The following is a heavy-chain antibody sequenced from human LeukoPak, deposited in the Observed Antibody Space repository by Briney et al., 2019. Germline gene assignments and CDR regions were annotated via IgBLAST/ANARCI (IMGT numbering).Heavy chain of an antibody. J-gene: IGHJ4*02. CDR3: ARSMVRGVIGV. D-gene: IGHD3-10*01. CDR1: GASISSYY. CDR2: IYYSGST. Sequence: PSETLSLTCTVSGASISSYYWSWIRQPPGKGLEWIGYIYYSGSTNYNPSLKSRVTISVDTSKNQFSLKLSSVTAADTAVYYCARSMVRGVIGVWGQGTLVTVSS. V-gene: IGHV4-59*01.